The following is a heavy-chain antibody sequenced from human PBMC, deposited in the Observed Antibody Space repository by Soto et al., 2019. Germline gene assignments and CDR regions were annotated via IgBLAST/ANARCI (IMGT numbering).Heavy chain of an antibody. D-gene: IGHD3-3*02. CDR3: ATTALSEQFDY. CDR1: GGSINSSGYY. V-gene: IGHV4-39*01. J-gene: IGHJ4*02. Sequence: SETLSLTCTVSGGSINSSGYYWGWIRQPPGKGLEWIGSLYYSGSTYYNPSLKSRVTISVDTSKNQFSLKLSSVTAADTAVYYCATTALSEQFDYWGQGTLVTVSS. CDR2: LYYSGST.